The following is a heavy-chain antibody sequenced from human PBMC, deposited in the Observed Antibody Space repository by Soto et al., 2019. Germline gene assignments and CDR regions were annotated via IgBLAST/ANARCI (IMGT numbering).Heavy chain of an antibody. D-gene: IGHD3-22*01. CDR1: GFTFSSYA. V-gene: IGHV3-30-3*01. Sequence: QVQLVESGGGVVQPGRSLRLSCAASGFTFSSYAMHWVRQAPGKGLEWVAVISYDGSNKYYADSVKGRFTISRDNSKNTLYLQMNSLRAEDTAVYYCARDLYYYDSSGYFGWGQVTLVTVSS. CDR3: ARDLYYYDSSGYFG. J-gene: IGHJ4*02. CDR2: ISYDGSNK.